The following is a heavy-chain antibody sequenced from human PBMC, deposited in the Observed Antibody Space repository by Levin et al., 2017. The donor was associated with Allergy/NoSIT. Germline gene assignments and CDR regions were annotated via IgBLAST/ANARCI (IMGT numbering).Heavy chain of an antibody. CDR2: INSDGSST. D-gene: IGHD3-22*01. Sequence: PGGSLRLSCAASGFTFSSYWMHWVRQAPGKGLVWVSRINSDGSSTSYADSVKGRFTISRDNAKNTLYLQMNSLRAEDTAVYYCARARPQYYYDSSGYSNYDAFDIWGQGTMVTVSS. J-gene: IGHJ3*02. CDR1: GFTFSSYW. V-gene: IGHV3-74*01. CDR3: ARARPQYYYDSSGYSNYDAFDI.